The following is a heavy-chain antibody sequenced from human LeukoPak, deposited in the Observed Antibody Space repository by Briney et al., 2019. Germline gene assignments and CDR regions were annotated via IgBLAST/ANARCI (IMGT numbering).Heavy chain of an antibody. V-gene: IGHV3-23*01. D-gene: IGHD4-23*01. Sequence: GGSVPHFFEPPGFTFSSDVMSWVRQAPGKGLEWVSAMSDSGGDTYYADSVKGRFTISSDNSKNTLYLQMNSLRAEDTAIYYCAKRSDYGGKRNYLDYWGQGSPVTASS. J-gene: IGHJ4*02. CDR1: GFTFSSDV. CDR3: AKRSDYGGKRNYLDY. CDR2: MSDSGGDT.